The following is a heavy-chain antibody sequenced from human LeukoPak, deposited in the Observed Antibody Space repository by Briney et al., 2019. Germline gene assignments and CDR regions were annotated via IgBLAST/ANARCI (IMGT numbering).Heavy chain of an antibody. CDR2: INPSGGST. CDR1: GYTFTSYY. CDR3: ARSGYCTNGVCYLYYFDY. V-gene: IGHV1-46*01. Sequence: ASVTVSCKASGYTFTSYYMHWVRQAPGQGLEWMGIINPSGGSTSYAQKFQGRVTMTRDTSTSTVYMELSSLRSEDTAVYYCARSGYCTNGVCYLYYFDYWGQGTLVTVSS. D-gene: IGHD2-8*01. J-gene: IGHJ4*02.